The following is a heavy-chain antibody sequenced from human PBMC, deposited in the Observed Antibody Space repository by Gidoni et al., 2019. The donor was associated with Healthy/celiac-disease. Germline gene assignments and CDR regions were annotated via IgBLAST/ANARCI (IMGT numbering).Heavy chain of an antibody. J-gene: IGHJ5*02. D-gene: IGHD4-17*01. V-gene: IGHV3-49*04. CDR3: TRDPPTVTPWKGFDT. Sequence: EVHLVESGGGLVQPGRSLRLSCTASGFTFGDYAMSWVRQAPGKGLEWVGFVRSKAYGGTTEYAASVKGRFTISRDDSKSIAYLQMNSLKTEDTAVYYCTRDPPTVTPWKGFDTWGQGTLVTVSS. CDR2: VRSKAYGGTT. CDR1: GFTFGDYA.